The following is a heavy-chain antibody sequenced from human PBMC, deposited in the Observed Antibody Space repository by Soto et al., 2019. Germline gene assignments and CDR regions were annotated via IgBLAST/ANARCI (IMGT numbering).Heavy chain of an antibody. CDR2: LLRPGRST. CDR1: GFMFSDYA. Sequence: GGSLRLSCAASGFMFSDYAMTWARQAPGKELEWVSGLLRPGRSTYYADSVKGRFTISGDTSANTVYLQMDSLRAEDTAVYYCDRDGRANVAIWPVDVWGQGTVVTVSS. D-gene: IGHD2-21*01. V-gene: IGHV3-23*01. J-gene: IGHJ4*02. CDR3: DRDGRANVAIWPVDV.